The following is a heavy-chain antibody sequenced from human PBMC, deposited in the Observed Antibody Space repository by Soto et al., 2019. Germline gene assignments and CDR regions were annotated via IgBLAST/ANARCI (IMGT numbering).Heavy chain of an antibody. Sequence: EVQLVESGGGLVQPGESLRLSCAASGFTFSYYWMHWVRQAPGKGLVWVSRIHSDGSSTTYAASVKGRFSISRANARNTVYLQTNGLRADDTALYYCARADRGVFDLWGQGTLLTVSS. CDR1: GFTFSYYW. V-gene: IGHV3-74*01. CDR3: ARADRGVFDL. CDR2: IHSDGSST. J-gene: IGHJ3*01. D-gene: IGHD1-26*01.